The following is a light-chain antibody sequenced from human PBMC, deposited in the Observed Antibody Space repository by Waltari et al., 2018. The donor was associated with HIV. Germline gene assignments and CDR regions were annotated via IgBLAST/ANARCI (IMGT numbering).Light chain of an antibody. J-gene: IGLJ2*01. CDR3: QAWDSNAPV. V-gene: IGLV3-1*01. CDR1: KLGDKY. Sequence: SYELTQPPSVSVSPGQTATITCSGDKLGDKYASWYQQKPGQSPVLVIYQDKKRPSGIPERFSGSNSGNTATLTISGTQAVDEADYYCQAWDSNAPVFGGGTKLTVL. CDR2: QDK.